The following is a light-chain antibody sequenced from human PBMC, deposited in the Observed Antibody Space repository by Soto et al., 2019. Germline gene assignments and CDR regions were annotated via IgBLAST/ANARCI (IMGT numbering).Light chain of an antibody. Sequence: DIVLTQSPGTLSLSPGERATLYCRASQSVDSRYLAWYQQKPGQAPRLLIHAVSIRATGIPDRFSGSGSGTDFTLTISRVEPEDFAEYYCQQYGSSPRYSFGQGTKLEIK. V-gene: IGKV3-20*01. CDR1: QSVDSRY. CDR3: QQYGSSPRYS. J-gene: IGKJ2*03. CDR2: AVS.